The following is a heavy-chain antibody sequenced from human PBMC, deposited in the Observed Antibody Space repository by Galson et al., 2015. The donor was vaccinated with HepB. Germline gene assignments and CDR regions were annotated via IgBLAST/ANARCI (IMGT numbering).Heavy chain of an antibody. CDR2: INPSGGST. CDR1: GYTFTSYY. CDR3: ARDRAFCSSTSCYAFDY. Sequence: SVKVSCKASGYTFTSYYMHWVRQAPGQGLEWMGIINPSGGSTSYAQKFQGRVTMTRDTSTSTVYMELSSLSSEDTAVYYCARDRAFCSSTSCYAFDYWGQGTLVTVSS. D-gene: IGHD2-2*01. J-gene: IGHJ4*02. V-gene: IGHV1-46*01.